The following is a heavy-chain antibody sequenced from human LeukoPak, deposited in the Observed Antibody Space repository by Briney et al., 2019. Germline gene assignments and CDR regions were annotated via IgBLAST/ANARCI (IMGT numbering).Heavy chain of an antibody. J-gene: IGHJ3*02. CDR2: IYCSGST. CDR3: ARAPGCSDAFDI. CDR1: GGSISSGDYY. V-gene: IGHV4-30-4*01. D-gene: IGHD2-15*01. Sequence: SETLSLTCTVSGGSISSGDYYWSWIRQPPGKGLEWIGYIYCSGSTYYNPSLKSRVTISVDTSKNQFSLKLSSVTAADTAVYYCARAPGCSDAFDIWGQGTMVTVSS.